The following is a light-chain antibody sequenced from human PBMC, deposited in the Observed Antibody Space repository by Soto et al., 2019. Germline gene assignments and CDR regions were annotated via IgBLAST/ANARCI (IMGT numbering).Light chain of an antibody. CDR2: QVS. V-gene: IGLV2-14*01. Sequence: QSVLTQPASVSGPPGQSITISCTGTSSDIGGFYYVSWYQHHPGKDPKLMIYQVSNRPSGVSNRFSGSKSGNTASLTISGLQAEDEADYFCSSYSSSSTFYLFGDGTKVTVL. J-gene: IGLJ1*01. CDR1: SSDIGGFYY. CDR3: SSYSSSSTFYL.